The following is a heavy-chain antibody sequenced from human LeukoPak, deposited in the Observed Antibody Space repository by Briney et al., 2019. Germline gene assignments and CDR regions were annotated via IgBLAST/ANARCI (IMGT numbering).Heavy chain of an antibody. J-gene: IGHJ4*02. CDR1: GYTFTSYY. Sequence: GASVKVSCKASGYTFTSYYMHWVRQAPGQGLEWMGIINPSGGSTSYAQKFQGRVTMTRDTSTSTVYMELGSLRSEDTAVYYCARDGVGAEFDYWGQGTLVTVSS. V-gene: IGHV1-46*01. CDR3: ARDGVGAEFDY. D-gene: IGHD1-26*01. CDR2: INPSGGST.